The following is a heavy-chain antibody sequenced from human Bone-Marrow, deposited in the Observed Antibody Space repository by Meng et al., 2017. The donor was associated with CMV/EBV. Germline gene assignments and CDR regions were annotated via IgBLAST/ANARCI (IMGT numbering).Heavy chain of an antibody. CDR2: ISGSGGGST. CDR3: GKVGVKGTHGVCCFDA. J-gene: IGHJ5*02. CDR1: GFTFRSYA. V-gene: IGHV3-23*01. D-gene: IGHD2-8*01. Sequence: GESLKISCAASGFTFRSYAMSWVRQAPGKGLEWVSGISGSGGGSTDYADSVKGRFTICRNNSKCPLLLQMSSLGAEDTAVYCCGKVGVKGTHGVCCFDAWGQGTLVTVSS.